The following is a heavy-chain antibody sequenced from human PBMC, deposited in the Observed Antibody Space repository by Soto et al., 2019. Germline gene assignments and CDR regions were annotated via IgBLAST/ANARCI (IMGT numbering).Heavy chain of an antibody. CDR2: IYHSGST. CDR3: ARKTYDSSHYLDY. V-gene: IGHV4-4*02. D-gene: IGHD3-22*01. Sequence: PSETLSLTCAVSGGSISSSNWWSWVRQPPGKGLEWIGEIYHSGSTNYNPSLKSRVTISVDKSKNQFSLKLSSVTAADTAVYYCARKTYDSSHYLDYWGQGTLVTVSS. J-gene: IGHJ4*02. CDR1: GGSISSSNW.